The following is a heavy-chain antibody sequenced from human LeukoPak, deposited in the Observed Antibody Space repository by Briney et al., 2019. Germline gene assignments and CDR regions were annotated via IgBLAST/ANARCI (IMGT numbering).Heavy chain of an antibody. J-gene: IGHJ3*02. CDR2: IYHSGST. CDR1: GGSISSGGYY. V-gene: IGHV4-30-2*01. Sequence: KPSETLSLTCTVSGGSISSGGYYWSWIRQPPGKGLEWIGYIYHSGSTYYNPSLKSRVTISVDRSKNQFSLKLSSVTAADTAVYYCARVVGINAPTRDRGAFDIWGQGTMVTVSS. D-gene: IGHD2-21*01. CDR3: ARVVGINAPTRDRGAFDI.